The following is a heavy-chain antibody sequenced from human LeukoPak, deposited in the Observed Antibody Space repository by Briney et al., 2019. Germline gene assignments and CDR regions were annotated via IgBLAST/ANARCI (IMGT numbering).Heavy chain of an antibody. Sequence: GASVKVSCKASAYTFTGYYMHWVRQAPGQGLEWMGWINPNSGGTNYAQKFQGRVTMTRDTSISTAYMELSRLRSDDTAVYYCARPPSVRYCSSTSCYKDYYYMDVWGKGTTVTVAS. V-gene: IGHV1-2*02. D-gene: IGHD2-2*02. CDR2: INPNSGGT. CDR1: AYTFTGYY. CDR3: ARPPSVRYCSSTSCYKDYYYMDV. J-gene: IGHJ6*03.